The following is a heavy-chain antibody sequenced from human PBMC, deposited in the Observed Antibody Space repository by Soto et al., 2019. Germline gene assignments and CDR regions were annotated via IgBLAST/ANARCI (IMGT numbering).Heavy chain of an antibody. CDR2: IYYSGST. D-gene: IGHD3-10*01. CDR3: ARAQGSGFLVS. J-gene: IGHJ4*02. Sequence: QVQLQESGPGLVKPSQTLSLTCTVSGGSISSGDYYWSWIRQPPGKGLEWIGYIYYSGSTYYNPSLKRRVTLSVATSKNQCSLKLSSVTAADTAVYYCARAQGSGFLVSWGQGTLVTVSS. CDR1: GGSISSGDYY. V-gene: IGHV4-30-4*01.